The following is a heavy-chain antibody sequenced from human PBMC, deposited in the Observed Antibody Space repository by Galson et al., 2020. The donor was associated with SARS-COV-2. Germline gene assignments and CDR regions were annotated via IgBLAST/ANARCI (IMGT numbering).Heavy chain of an antibody. CDR1: GGSISSSNW. Sequence: SETLSLTCAVSGGSISSSNWWSWVRQPPGKGLEWIGEIYHSGSTNYNPSLKSRVTISVDKSKNQFSLKLSSVTAADTAVYYCARDTDEVYYDSSGYYPFDYWGQGTLVTVSS. D-gene: IGHD3-22*01. V-gene: IGHV4-4*02. CDR3: ARDTDEVYYDSSGYYPFDY. J-gene: IGHJ4*02. CDR2: IYHSGST.